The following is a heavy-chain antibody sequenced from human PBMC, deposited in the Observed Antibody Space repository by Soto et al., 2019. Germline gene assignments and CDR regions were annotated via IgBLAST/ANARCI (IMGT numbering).Heavy chain of an antibody. V-gene: IGHV5-51*01. CDR3: ARLRPFMITFGGVNPRGGMDV. Sequence: PGESLKISCKGSGYGFTSYWIGWVRQMPGKGLEWMGIIYPGDSDTRYSPSFQGQVTISADKSISTAYLQWSSLKASDTAMYYCARLRPFMITFGGVNPRGGMDVWGQGTTVTVSS. J-gene: IGHJ6*02. CDR1: GYGFTSYW. CDR2: IYPGDSDT. D-gene: IGHD3-16*01.